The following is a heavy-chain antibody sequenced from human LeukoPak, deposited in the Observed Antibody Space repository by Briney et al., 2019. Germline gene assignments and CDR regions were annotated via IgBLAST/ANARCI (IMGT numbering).Heavy chain of an antibody. CDR3: ARHSISYSSVPEYYFDY. J-gene: IGHJ4*02. CDR1: GGSISTYY. CDR2: IYYSGST. D-gene: IGHD6-25*01. V-gene: IGHV4-59*04. Sequence: SETLSLTCTVSGGSISTYYWSWIRQPPGKGLEWIGYIYYSGSTYYNPSLKSRVTISVDTSKNQFSLKLSSVTAADTAVYYCARHSISYSSVPEYYFDYWGQGTLVTVSS.